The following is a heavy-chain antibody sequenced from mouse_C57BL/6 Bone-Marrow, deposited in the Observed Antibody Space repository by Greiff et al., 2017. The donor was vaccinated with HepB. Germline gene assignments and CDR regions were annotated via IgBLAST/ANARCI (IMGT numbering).Heavy chain of an antibody. V-gene: IGHV1-62-2*01. CDR3: ARHEDGLAWFAY. CDR1: GYTFTEYT. J-gene: IGHJ3*01. CDR2: FYPGSGSI. Sequence: VQRVESGAELVKPGASVKLSCKASGYTFTEYTIHWVKQRSGQGLEWIGWFYPGSGSIKYNEKFKDKATLTADKSSSTVYMELSRLTSEDSAVYFCARHEDGLAWFAYWGQGTLVTVSA.